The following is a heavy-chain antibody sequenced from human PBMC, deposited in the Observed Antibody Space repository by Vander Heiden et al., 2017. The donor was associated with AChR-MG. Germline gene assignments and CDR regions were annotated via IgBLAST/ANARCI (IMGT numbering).Heavy chain of an antibody. CDR3: ARDGVFWSGQTAPNYYYYYYMDV. V-gene: IGHV3-33*01. J-gene: IGHJ6*03. CDR1: GFPFSRSG. D-gene: IGHD3-3*01. Sequence: QVQPVESGGGVVQPGRSLRLSCAASGFPFSRSGRPWVRQAAGKGLEWVAVIWYDGSKKYYADSVKGRFTISRDNSKNTLYLQMNSLRAEDTAVYYCARDGVFWSGQTAPNYYYYYYMDVWGKGTTVTVSS. CDR2: IWYDGSKK.